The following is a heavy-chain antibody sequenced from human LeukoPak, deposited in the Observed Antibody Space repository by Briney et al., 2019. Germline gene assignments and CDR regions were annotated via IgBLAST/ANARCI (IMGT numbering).Heavy chain of an antibody. J-gene: IGHJ5*02. D-gene: IGHD2-2*01. CDR1: GGSIISYY. Sequence: SETLSLTCTVSGGSIISYYWSWIRQPPGKGVEWVGYIYYTGSTNYNPSLKSRVTISVDTSKNQFSLKLSSVTAADTAVYYCSKESGTYQSAFDPWGQGTLVTVSS. V-gene: IGHV4-59*01. CDR2: IYYTGST. CDR3: SKESGTYQSAFDP.